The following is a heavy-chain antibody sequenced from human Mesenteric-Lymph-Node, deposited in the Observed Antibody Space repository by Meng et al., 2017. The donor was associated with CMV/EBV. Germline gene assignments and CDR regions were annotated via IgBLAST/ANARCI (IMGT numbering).Heavy chain of an antibody. CDR3: ARVHPITMVRGVIIPYFDS. Sequence: SAHSSWRWIRQHAAKGLEWIGYLHYTGSTYYNPSLKSRIVISIDASKNQFSLKLSSVTAADTAVYYCARVHPITMVRGVIIPYFDSWGQGTLVTVSS. V-gene: IGHV4-31*02. CDR1: SAHSS. CDR2: LHYTGST. D-gene: IGHD3-10*01. J-gene: IGHJ4*02.